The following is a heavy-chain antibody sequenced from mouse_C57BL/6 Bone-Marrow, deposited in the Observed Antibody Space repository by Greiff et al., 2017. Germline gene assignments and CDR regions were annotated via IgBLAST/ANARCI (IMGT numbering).Heavy chain of an antibody. J-gene: IGHJ4*01. CDR1: GYTFTNYW. CDR3: ASWSFYAMDY. CDR2: IYPGGGYT. V-gene: IGHV1-63*01. Sequence: QVQLQQSGAELVRPGTSVKMSCKASGYTFTNYWIGWAKQRPGHGLEWIGDIYPGGGYTNYNEKFKGKATLTADKSSSTAYMQFSSLTSEDSAIYYGASWSFYAMDYGGRGTAVTVSS.